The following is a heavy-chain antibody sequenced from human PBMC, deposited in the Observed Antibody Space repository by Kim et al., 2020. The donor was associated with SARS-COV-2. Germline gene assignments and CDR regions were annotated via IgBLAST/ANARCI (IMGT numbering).Heavy chain of an antibody. J-gene: IGHJ4*02. CDR1: GFAFGIYG. V-gene: IGHV3-23*01. CDR3: AKATGYDTGWFNDY. CDR2: ISGGGART. Sequence: GGSLRLSCAASGFAFGIYGMTWVRQVPGKGLEWVSGISGGGARTYYTDSVKGRFIVSRDNSKNTLHLQLNSLRADDTAVYYCAKATGYDTGWFNDYWGQGTLVTVSS. D-gene: IGHD6-19*01.